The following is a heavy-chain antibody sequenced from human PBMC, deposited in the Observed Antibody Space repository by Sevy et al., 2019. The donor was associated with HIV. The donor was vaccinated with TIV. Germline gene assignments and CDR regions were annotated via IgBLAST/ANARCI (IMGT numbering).Heavy chain of an antibody. Sequence: GGSLRLSCAASGFTFSSYWMNWIRQAPGKGLEWVANIKQDGSEKYYGDSVKGRFNISRDNAKNSLYLEMNTLRAEDTAVYYCATSGGETWGQGTLVTVSS. CDR3: ATSGGET. J-gene: IGHJ5*02. CDR2: IKQDGSEK. CDR1: GFTFSSYW. D-gene: IGHD3-16*01. V-gene: IGHV3-7*01.